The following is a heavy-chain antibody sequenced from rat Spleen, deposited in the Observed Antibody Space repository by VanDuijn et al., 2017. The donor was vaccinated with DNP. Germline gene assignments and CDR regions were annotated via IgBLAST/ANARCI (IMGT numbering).Heavy chain of an antibody. V-gene: IGHV4-2*01. CDR3: VRERFGVDY. D-gene: IGHD4-3*01. CDR2: INKDSRTI. CDR1: GFNFNDYW. J-gene: IGHJ2*01. Sequence: EVTLVESGGGLVQPGRSLKLSCEASGFNFNDYWMGWVRQAPGKGLEWIAEINKDSRTIKYTPSLKDKLTISRDNAQKTLYLQMSKLGSEDTAIYYCVRERFGVDYWGQGVMVTVSS.